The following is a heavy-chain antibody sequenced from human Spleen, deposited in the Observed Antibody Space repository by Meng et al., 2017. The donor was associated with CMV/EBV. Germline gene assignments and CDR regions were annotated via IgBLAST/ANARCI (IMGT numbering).Heavy chain of an antibody. CDR2: MNPNSANT. V-gene: IGHV1-8*01. D-gene: IGHD3-10*01. J-gene: IGHJ5*02. CDR3: TRGRGSTHKGNWFDP. Sequence: SGYTFTSYDINGVRQATGQGLEWMGWMNPNSANTGYAPKFQGRLTMTRNTSINTAYMDLSSLRSEDTAIYYCTRGRGSTHKGNWFDPWGQGTLVTVSS. CDR1: GYTFTSYD.